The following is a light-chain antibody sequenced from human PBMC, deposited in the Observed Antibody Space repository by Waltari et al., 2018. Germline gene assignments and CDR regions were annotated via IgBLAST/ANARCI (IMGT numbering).Light chain of an antibody. CDR3: QQYYSTIFT. CDR2: WAS. CDR1: QSVLYRSSNKNF. Sequence: DIVVTQSPASLSVSLGERATINCTTSQSVLYRSSNKNFLAWYQQKPGQPPKLLIYWASTRESGVPDRFSGSGSGTDFTLTNSSLQAEDVAVYYCQQYYSTIFTFGPGTKVDIK. J-gene: IGKJ3*01. V-gene: IGKV4-1*01.